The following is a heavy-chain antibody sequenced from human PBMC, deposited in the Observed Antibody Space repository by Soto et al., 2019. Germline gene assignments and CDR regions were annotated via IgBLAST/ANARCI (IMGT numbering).Heavy chain of an antibody. V-gene: IGHV4-59*08. CDR2: ISDSGST. Sequence: SETLSPTYTMSGGAITICYWIWIRQPPGKGLEWIGYISDSGSTNYNPSLKSRVTISVDMSRNQFSLKLNSLIAADTAVYYCARLSSGGYYTMAYWGQGTLVTVS. CDR1: GGAITICY. CDR3: ARLSSGGYYTMAY. D-gene: IGHD1-26*01. J-gene: IGHJ4*01.